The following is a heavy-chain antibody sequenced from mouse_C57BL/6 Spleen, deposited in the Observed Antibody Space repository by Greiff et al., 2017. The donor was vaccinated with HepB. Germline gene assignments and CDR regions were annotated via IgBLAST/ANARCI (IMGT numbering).Heavy chain of an antibody. J-gene: IGHJ4*01. Sequence: QVQLQQPGAELVKPGASVKLSCKASGYTFTSYWMHWVKQRPGRGLEWIGRIDPNSGGTKYNEKFKSKATLTVDKPSSTAYMQLSSLTSEDSAVYYCARGGPLYYGNPYAMDYWGQGTSVTVSS. CDR3: ARGGPLYYGNPYAMDY. D-gene: IGHD2-1*01. CDR1: GYTFTSYW. CDR2: IDPNSGGT. V-gene: IGHV1-72*01.